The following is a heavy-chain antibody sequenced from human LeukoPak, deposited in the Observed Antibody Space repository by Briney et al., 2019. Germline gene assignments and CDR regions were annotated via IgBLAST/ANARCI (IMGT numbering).Heavy chain of an antibody. D-gene: IGHD3/OR15-3a*01. Sequence: GGSLRLSCAASGFTFSSYSMNWVRQAPGKGLEWVSFISGSGGNSYHIDSVKGRFTISRDNSKNTLYLQMNSLRAEDTAVYYCARGPPIGLFDYWGQGTLVTVSS. CDR3: ARGPPIGLFDY. CDR1: GFTFSSYS. CDR2: ISGSGGNS. J-gene: IGHJ4*02. V-gene: IGHV3-23*01.